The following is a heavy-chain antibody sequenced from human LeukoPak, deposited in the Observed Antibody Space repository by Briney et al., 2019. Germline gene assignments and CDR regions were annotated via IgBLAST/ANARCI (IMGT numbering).Heavy chain of an antibody. CDR1: GFTFSSYS. Sequence: GGSLRLSCAASGFTFSSYSMNWVRQAPGKGLEWVSSISSSSSYIYYADSVKGRFTISRDNSKNTLYLQMNSLRAEDTAVYYCAKPDCSGGSCYGVHFDYWGQGTLVTVSS. CDR3: AKPDCSGGSCYGVHFDY. CDR2: ISSSSSYI. D-gene: IGHD2-15*01. V-gene: IGHV3-21*04. J-gene: IGHJ4*02.